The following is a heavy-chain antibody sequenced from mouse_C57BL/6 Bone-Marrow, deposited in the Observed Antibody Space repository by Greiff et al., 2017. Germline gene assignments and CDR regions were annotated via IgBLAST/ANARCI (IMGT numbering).Heavy chain of an antibody. CDR1: GYTFTSSW. CDR3: ARSDGYYVGFAY. J-gene: IGHJ3*01. CDR2: IHPNSGST. Sequence: VQLQQPGAELVKPGASVKLSCKSSGYTFTSSWMHWVKQRPGQGLEWIGMIHPNSGSTNYNEKFKSKATLTVDKSSSTAYMQLSSLTSEDSAVYYCARSDGYYVGFAYWGQGTLVTVSA. V-gene: IGHV1-64*01. D-gene: IGHD2-3*01.